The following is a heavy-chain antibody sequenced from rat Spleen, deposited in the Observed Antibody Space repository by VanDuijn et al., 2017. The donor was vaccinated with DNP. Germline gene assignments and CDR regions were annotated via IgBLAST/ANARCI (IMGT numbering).Heavy chain of an antibody. CDR2: INKDSSTI. CDR1: GFNFNDYW. D-gene: IGHD1-4*01. J-gene: IGHJ4*01. CDR3: GRVAYPGGAMDA. V-gene: IGHV4-2*01. Sequence: EVKLVGSGGGLVQPGRSLKLSCAASGFNFNDYWMGWVRQAPGKGLEWIGEINKDSSTIKYIPSLKEKFTISRDNAQNTLYLQMSKVGSEDTAIYYGGRVAYPGGAMDAWGQGISVTVSS.